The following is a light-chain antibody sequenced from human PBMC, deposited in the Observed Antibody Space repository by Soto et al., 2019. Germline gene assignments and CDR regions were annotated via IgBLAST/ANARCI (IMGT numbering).Light chain of an antibody. Sequence: EIVMTQSPATLSVSPGERATLSCSASQSVSSNLAWYQQKPGQAPRLLIYGASTRATGIPARFSGSGSGTEFTLTISSLQSEDFAVYYCQQYNNWPLFGGGTKVDIK. V-gene: IGKV3-15*01. J-gene: IGKJ4*01. CDR1: QSVSSN. CDR2: GAS. CDR3: QQYNNWPL.